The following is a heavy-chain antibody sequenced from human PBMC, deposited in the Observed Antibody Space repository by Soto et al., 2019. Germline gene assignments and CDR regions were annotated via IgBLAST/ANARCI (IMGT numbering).Heavy chain of an antibody. J-gene: IGHJ4*02. CDR3: AKWNEMKRSFDD. Sequence: QVQLQESGPGLVKPSETLSLTCTVSAGSISNYYWNWIRQPPEKGLEWIGFIHHSGNSMSIPSLRSRLTVSVATTEGQISLTLRAVTAADTAVYYCAKWNEMKRSFDDWGQGSLVTVSS. CDR1: AGSISNYY. CDR2: IHHSGNS. V-gene: IGHV4-59*01. D-gene: IGHD1-1*01.